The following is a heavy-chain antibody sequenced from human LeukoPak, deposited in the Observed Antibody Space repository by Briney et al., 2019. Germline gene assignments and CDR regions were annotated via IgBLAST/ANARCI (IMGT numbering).Heavy chain of an antibody. CDR1: GYTFTSYG. Sequence: GASVQVSCKASGYTFTSYGIIWVRQPPGQGLEWMGWISAYNGNTNYAQKLLGRVTITTDTSTSTAYMELRSLRSDDTAVYYCARTYSGSLRGAFDIWGQGTMVTVSS. CDR2: ISAYNGNT. V-gene: IGHV1-18*01. J-gene: IGHJ3*02. D-gene: IGHD1-26*01. CDR3: ARTYSGSLRGAFDI.